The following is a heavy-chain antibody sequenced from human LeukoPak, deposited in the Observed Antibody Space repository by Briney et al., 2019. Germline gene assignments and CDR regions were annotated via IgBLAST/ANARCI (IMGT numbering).Heavy chain of an antibody. CDR1: GFTFSSYW. V-gene: IGHV3-7*01. J-gene: IGHJ4*02. CDR3: ARDTAGNDY. D-gene: IGHD1-1*01. Sequence: GGSLRLSCAASGFTFSSYWMSWVRQAPGKGLEWVAKINQDGSEKYYVDSVKGRFTISRDNAKISLYLQMSSLRAEDTAVCYCARDTAGNDYWGQGTLVTVSS. CDR2: INQDGSEK.